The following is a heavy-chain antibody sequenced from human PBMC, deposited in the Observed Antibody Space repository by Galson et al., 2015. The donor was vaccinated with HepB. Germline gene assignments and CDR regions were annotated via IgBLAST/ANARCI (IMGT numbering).Heavy chain of an antibody. CDR3: ARHITIFGVVMDVFDI. CDR2: IDPSDSYT. CDR1: GYSFTSYW. J-gene: IGHJ3*02. V-gene: IGHV5-10-1*01. Sequence: QSGAEVKKPGESLGISCKGSGYSFTSYWISWVRQMPGKGLEWMGRIDPSDSYTNYSPSFQGHVTISADKSITTAYLQWSSLKASDTAMYYCARHITIFGVVMDVFDIWGQGTMVTVSS. D-gene: IGHD3-3*01.